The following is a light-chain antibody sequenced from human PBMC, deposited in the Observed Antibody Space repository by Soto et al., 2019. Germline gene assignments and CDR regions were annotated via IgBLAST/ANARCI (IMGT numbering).Light chain of an antibody. V-gene: IGKV1-27*01. CDR2: SAS. CDR3: QNYNSAPGLT. Sequence: DIQMTQSPSSLSASVGDRVTITCRASQGISNYLAWYQLKPGKAPKLLIYSASTLQSGDPSRFSGSVSGTDFTLTISSLQPEDVATYYCQNYNSAPGLTFGGGTKVEIK. CDR1: QGISNY. J-gene: IGKJ4*01.